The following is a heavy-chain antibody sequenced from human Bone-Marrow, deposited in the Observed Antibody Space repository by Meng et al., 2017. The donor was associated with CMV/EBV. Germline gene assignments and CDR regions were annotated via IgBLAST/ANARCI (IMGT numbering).Heavy chain of an antibody. Sequence: SCATSGFIFSDNGMHWLRQAPGKGLEWVAFIRFDETDGYYARSVRGRFTTSRDNSKSTLYLQMNNRRVEETAVDHCGQGTSHFWGQGTVVTVSS. D-gene: IGHD1-14*01. J-gene: IGHJ4*02. CDR3: GQGTSHF. CDR2: IRFDETDG. V-gene: IGHV3-30*02. CDR1: GFIFSDNG.